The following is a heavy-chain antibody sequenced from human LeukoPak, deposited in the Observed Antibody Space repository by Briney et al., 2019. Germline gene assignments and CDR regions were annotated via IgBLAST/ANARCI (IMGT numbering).Heavy chain of an antibody. V-gene: IGHV3-33*01. Sequence: GGSLRLSCAASGFTSSSYGMHWVRQAPGKGLEWVAVIWYDGSNKYYADSVKGRFTISRDNSKNTLYLQMNSLRAEDTAVYYCARDPGSYYVSAPGYWGQGTLVTVSS. CDR2: IWYDGSNK. D-gene: IGHD1-26*01. J-gene: IGHJ4*02. CDR1: GFTSSSYG. CDR3: ARDPGSYYVSAPGY.